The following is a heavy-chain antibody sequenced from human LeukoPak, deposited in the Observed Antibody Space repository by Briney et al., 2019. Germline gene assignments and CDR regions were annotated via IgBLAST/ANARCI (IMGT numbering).Heavy chain of an antibody. CDR1: GFPFSSYS. CDR2: IKTIKEDGTT. V-gene: IGHV3-15*05. CDR3: ATEDYYGSGYDF. D-gene: IGHD3-10*01. J-gene: IGHJ4*02. Sequence: GGSLRLSCAASGFPFSSYSMNWVRQAPGKGLEWVGRIKTIKEDGTTDYAAPVKGRFTISRDDSENTLYLQMKSLKTEDTAVYYRATEDYYGSGYDFWGQGTLVTVSS.